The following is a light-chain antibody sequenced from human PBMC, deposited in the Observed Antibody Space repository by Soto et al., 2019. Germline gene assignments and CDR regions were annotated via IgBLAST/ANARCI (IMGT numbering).Light chain of an antibody. CDR3: QPYNNWPLT. CDR2: DTS. Sequence: EVVMRQSRATVSVSRGEGAPLSCRPSQGIGDPLAWYQHKPGQTPRLLIYDTSTRATGVPTRFSGSRSGAEFTLTINSLQSEDFAVYYCQPYNNWPLTFGGGTKVEIK. CDR1: QGIGDP. V-gene: IGKV3-15*01. J-gene: IGKJ4*01.